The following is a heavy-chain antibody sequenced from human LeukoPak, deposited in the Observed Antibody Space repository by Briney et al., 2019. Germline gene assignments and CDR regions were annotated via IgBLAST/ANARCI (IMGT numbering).Heavy chain of an antibody. Sequence: SQTLSLTCAISGDSVSSNSAAWNWIRQSPSRGLEWLGRTYYRSKWYNDYAVSVKSRITINPDTSKNQFSLQLNSVTPEDTAVYYCARDHRSAPSTRSGWYEMGGGEAFDIWGQGTMVTVSS. D-gene: IGHD6-19*01. CDR1: GDSVSSNSAA. CDR2: TYYRSKWYN. J-gene: IGHJ3*02. CDR3: ARDHRSAPSTRSGWYEMGGGEAFDI. V-gene: IGHV6-1*01.